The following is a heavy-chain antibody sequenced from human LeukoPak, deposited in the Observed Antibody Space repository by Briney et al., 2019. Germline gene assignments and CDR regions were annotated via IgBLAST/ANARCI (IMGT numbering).Heavy chain of an antibody. D-gene: IGHD6-19*01. CDR2: INTNTGNP. V-gene: IGHV7-4-1*02. J-gene: IGHJ6*02. CDR1: GYTFTSYD. CDR3: ASPSLYGSGWVVGYGMDV. Sequence: ASVKVSCKASGYTFTSYDINWVRQAPGQGLEWMGWINTNTGNPTYAQGFTGRFVFSLDTSVSTAYLQISSLKAEDTAVYYCASPSLYGSGWVVGYGMDVWGQGTTVTVSS.